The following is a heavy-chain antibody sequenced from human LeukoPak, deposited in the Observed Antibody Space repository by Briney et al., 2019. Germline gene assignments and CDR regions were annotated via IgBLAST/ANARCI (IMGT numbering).Heavy chain of an antibody. CDR2: ISGSGGST. CDR3: AKDEDYMVSYNSFDP. CDR1: GFTFSSYA. V-gene: IGHV3-23*01. D-gene: IGHD4-11*01. J-gene: IGHJ5*02. Sequence: GGSLRLSCAASGFTFSSYAMSWVRQAPGKGMEWVSAISGSGGSTYYADSVKGRFTTSRDNSKNTLYLQMNSLRAEDTAVYYCAKDEDYMVSYNSFDPWGQGTLVTVSS.